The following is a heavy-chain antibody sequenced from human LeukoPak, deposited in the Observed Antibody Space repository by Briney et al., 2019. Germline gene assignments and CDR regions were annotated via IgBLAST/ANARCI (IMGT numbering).Heavy chain of an antibody. CDR3: TKRMHSSSWYNYFDL. V-gene: IGHV3-23*01. Sequence: GGSLRLSCAASGFTFSSYAMSWVRQAPGKGLEWVSTITGSDDATYYADSVRGRFTISRDNSKNTLYLHMNTLRAEDTAVYYCTKRMHSSSWYNYFDLWGQGTLSPSPQ. J-gene: IGHJ4*02. CDR1: GFTFSSYA. D-gene: IGHD6-13*01. CDR2: ITGSDDAT.